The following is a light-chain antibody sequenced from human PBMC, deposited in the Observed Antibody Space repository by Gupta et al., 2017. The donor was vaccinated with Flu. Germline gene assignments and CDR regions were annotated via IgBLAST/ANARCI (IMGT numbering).Light chain of an antibody. V-gene: IGKV2-28*01. Sequence: VTPGEPASISCRASQSRLHSDGSNYKDWYLEKPGQSPQLLIYLGSLRASGVPDMISGRASGADITLKINMGAAEDVGVYCSTQALKTPLTFGRGTKLEIK. CDR2: LGS. CDR1: QSRLHSDGSNY. J-gene: IGKJ4*01. CDR3: TQALKTPLT.